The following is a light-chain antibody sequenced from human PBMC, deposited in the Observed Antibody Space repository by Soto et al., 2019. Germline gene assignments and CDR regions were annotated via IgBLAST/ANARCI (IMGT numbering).Light chain of an antibody. J-gene: IGKJ1*01. V-gene: IGKV3-20*01. Sequence: EIVLTQSPGTLSLSPGERATLSCRASQSVSSSDLAWYQQKPGQAPRLLIYGASSRATGIPDRFSGSGSGTDFTLTISRLEPEEFAVYYCQHFGRSSWTGGQGTKVEIK. CDR1: QSVSSSD. CDR3: QHFGRSSWT. CDR2: GAS.